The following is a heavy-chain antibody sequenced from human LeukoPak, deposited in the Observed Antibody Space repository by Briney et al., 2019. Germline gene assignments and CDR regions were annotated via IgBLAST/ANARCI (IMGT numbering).Heavy chain of an antibody. D-gene: IGHD2-21*01. CDR3: ARADRLDGGPYLIGP. J-gene: IGHJ5*02. V-gene: IGHV1-2*02. Sequence: ASVRVSCKTSGYSFTDYYMHWVRQAPGQGLEWMGWINPNSGGTSSAQKFQGRVTMTRDTSITTVYMEVSWLTSDDTAIYYCARADRLDGGPYLIGPWGQGTLVTVSS. CDR1: GYSFTDYY. CDR2: INPNSGGT.